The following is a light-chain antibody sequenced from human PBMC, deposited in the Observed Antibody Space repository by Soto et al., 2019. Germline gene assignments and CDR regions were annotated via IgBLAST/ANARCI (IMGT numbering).Light chain of an antibody. V-gene: IGKV3-20*01. CDR2: GAS. CDR1: QSVSSSY. Sequence: EIVLTQSPGTLSLSPGERATLSCRASQSVSSSYLAWYQQKPGQAPRLLIYGASSRVTGIPQRLSGSGSGTDFTLTISRLEPEDFAVYYCQRYGSSLTFGQGTRLEI. CDR3: QRYGSSLT. J-gene: IGKJ5*01.